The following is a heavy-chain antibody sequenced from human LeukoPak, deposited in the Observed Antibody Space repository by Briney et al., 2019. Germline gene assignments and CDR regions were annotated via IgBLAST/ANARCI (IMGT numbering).Heavy chain of an antibody. J-gene: IGHJ3*02. CDR3: ATLPTNWNPLNDAFDI. CDR1: GCTFTSYY. V-gene: IGHV1-46*01. Sequence: ASVKVSCKASGCTFTSYYMHWVRQAPGQGLEWMGIINPSGGSTSYAQKFQGRVTMTRDMSTSSVYMELSSLRSEDTAVYYCATLPTNWNPLNDAFDIWGQGTMVTVSS. D-gene: IGHD1-1*01. CDR2: INPSGGST.